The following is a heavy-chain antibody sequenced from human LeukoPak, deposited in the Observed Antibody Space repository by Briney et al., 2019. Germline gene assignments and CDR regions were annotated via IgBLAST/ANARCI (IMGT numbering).Heavy chain of an antibody. CDR3: ARGQLLDYYYYYGMDV. V-gene: IGHV3-7*01. CDR1: GFTFSSYG. D-gene: IGHD2-2*01. Sequence: GGSLRLSCAASGFTFSSYGMHWVRQAPGKGLEWVANIKQDGSEKYYVDSVKGRFTISRDNAKNSLYLQMNSLRAEDTAVYYCARGQLLDYYYYYGMDVWGQGTTVTVSS. J-gene: IGHJ6*02. CDR2: IKQDGSEK.